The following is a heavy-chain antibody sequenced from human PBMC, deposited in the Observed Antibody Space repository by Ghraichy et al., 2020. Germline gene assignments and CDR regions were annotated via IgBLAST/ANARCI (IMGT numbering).Heavy chain of an antibody. CDR1: GFTFSFYW. CDR3: AREYCSGGRCYFGTGGSHFDY. CDR2: IKSDGSST. J-gene: IGHJ4*02. Sequence: GGSLRLSCAASGFTFSFYWMHWVHQAPGKGLVWVSRIKSDGSSTSYADSVKGRFTISRDNAKNTLYLQMNSLRAEDTAVYYCAREYCSGGRCYFGTGGSHFDYWGQGTLVTVSS. V-gene: IGHV3-74*01. D-gene: IGHD2-15*01.